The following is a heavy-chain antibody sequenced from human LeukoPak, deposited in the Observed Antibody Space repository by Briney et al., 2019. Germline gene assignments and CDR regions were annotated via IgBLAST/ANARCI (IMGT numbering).Heavy chain of an antibody. V-gene: IGHV3-21*05. CDR2: ISSSTSYR. Sequence: GGSLRLSCAASGFTFSSSWMSWVRQAPGKGLEWVSYISSSTSYRNYADSVKGRFTISRENAKNSLYLQMNSLRAEDTALYYCARGIEATRRSAGTCNYFDYWGQGTLVTVSS. CDR1: GFTFSSSW. D-gene: IGHD5-12*01. CDR3: ARGIEATRRSAGTCNYFDY. J-gene: IGHJ4*02.